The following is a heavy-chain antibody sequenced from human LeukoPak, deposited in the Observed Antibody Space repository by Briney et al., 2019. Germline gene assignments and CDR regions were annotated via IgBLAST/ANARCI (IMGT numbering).Heavy chain of an antibody. J-gene: IGHJ6*02. CDR2: INHSGST. CDR3: ARGLDYYGSGTTHYYYYGMDV. D-gene: IGHD3-10*01. CDR1: GGSFSGYY. Sequence: KPSETLSLTCAVYGGSFSGYYWSWIRQPPGKGLEWIGEINHSGSTNYNPSLKSRVTMSVDTSKNQFSLKLSSVTAADTAVYYCARGLDYYGSGTTHYYYYGMDVWGQGTTVTVSS. V-gene: IGHV4-34*01.